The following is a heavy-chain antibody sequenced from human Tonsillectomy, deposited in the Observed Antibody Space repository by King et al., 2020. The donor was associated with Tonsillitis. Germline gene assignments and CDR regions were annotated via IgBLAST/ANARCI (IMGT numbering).Heavy chain of an antibody. J-gene: IGHJ2*01. D-gene: IGHD3-3*01. CDR1: GVTFSSYA. CDR2: ISNDGSNK. Sequence: VQLVESGGGVVQPGRSLRLSCAASGVTFSSYAMHWVRQAPGKALEWVAGISNDGSNKYFTDSVKGRFTISRDNSKNTLYLQMNSLITEDTAVYYCARDPVGFAVSATYHWGRGTLVTVSS. V-gene: IGHV3-30-3*01. CDR3: ARDPVGFAVSATYH.